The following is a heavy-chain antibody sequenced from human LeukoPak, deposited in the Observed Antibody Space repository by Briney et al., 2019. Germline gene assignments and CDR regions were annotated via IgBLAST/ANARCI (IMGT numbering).Heavy chain of an antibody. D-gene: IGHD5-18*01. CDR1: GFTFSSYS. CDR3: AREMRGYSYGSADY. Sequence: GGSLRLSCAASGFTFSSYSMNLVRQAPGKGLEWVSSISSSSSYIYYADSVKGRFTISRDNAKNSLYLQMNSLRAEDTAVYYCAREMRGYSYGSADYWGQGTLVTVSS. J-gene: IGHJ4*02. CDR2: ISSSSSYI. V-gene: IGHV3-21*01.